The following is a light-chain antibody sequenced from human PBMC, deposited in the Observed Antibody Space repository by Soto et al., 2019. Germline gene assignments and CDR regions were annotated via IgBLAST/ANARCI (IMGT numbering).Light chain of an antibody. CDR3: QQYTNWPPNT. J-gene: IGKJ5*01. V-gene: IGKV3D-15*01. Sequence: MGLTQSPGTLSLPFGETVTLSCRAIQSVSNNYLAWYQQKPGQAPRLLIYGASNRATGIPARFSGSGSGTEFTLTISSLQSEDFAVYYCQQYTNWPPNTFGQGTGLEI. CDR2: GAS. CDR1: QSVSNN.